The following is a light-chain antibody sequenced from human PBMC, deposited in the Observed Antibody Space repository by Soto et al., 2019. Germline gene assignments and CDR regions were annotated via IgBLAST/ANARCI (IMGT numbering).Light chain of an antibody. Sequence: DIQMTQSPSTLSASVGDRVTIACRASQSISNLLAWYQQRPGKAPQLLIYDASTLLRGVPSRFSGSGVGTEFTLTISSLQPDNFATYYCQQFNRYSSWTFGQGTKVEIK. CDR3: QQFNRYSSWT. CDR1: QSISNL. CDR2: DAS. V-gene: IGKV1-5*01. J-gene: IGKJ1*01.